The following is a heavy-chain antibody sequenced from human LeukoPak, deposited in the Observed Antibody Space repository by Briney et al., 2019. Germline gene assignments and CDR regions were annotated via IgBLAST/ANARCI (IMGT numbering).Heavy chain of an antibody. CDR3: ARYCSGGTCYVGLI. CDR2: IRSDGSSE. J-gene: IGHJ4*02. V-gene: IGHV3-33*01. D-gene: IGHD2-15*01. Sequence: PGGSLRLSCVASGFTFSTYGTHWVRQAPGKGLEWVAVIRSDGSSEYYADSMKGRFIISRDNSKNTLYLQMNSLRAEDTAMYYCARYCSGGTCYVGLIWGQGTLVTVSS. CDR1: GFTFSTYG.